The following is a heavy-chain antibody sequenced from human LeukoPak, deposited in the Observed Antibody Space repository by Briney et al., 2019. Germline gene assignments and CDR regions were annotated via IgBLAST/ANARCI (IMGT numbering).Heavy chain of an antibody. CDR3: ANTEWELDY. D-gene: IGHD1-26*01. J-gene: IGHJ4*02. CDR2: ITSSGGTT. V-gene: IGHV3-23*01. Sequence: GGSLRLSCAASGFTFSSYTMSWVRQAPGKGLEWVSSITSSGGTTYSADSVKGRFTTSRDNSKNTLYLQMNSLRAEDTAIYYCANTEWELDYWGQGTLVTVSS. CDR1: GFTFSSYT.